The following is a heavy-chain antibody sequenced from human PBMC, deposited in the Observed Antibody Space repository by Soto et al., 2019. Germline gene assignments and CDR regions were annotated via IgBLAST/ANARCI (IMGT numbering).Heavy chain of an antibody. CDR3: ARGVLWSGRYYYGKYV. CDR1: GGSISSYY. D-gene: IGHD3-3*01. V-gene: IGHV4-59*01. Sequence: SETLSLTCTVSGGSISSYYWSWIRQPPGKGLEWIGYIYYSGSTNYNPSLKSRVTISVDTSKNQFSLKLSSVTAADTAVYYCARGVLWSGRYYYGKYVCSQGTTVPVSS. J-gene: IGHJ6*02. CDR2: IYYSGST.